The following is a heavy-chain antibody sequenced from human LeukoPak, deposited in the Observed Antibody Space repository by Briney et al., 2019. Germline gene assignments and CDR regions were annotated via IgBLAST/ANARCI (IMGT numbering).Heavy chain of an antibody. Sequence: SETLSLTCTVSGYSISSGYYWGWIRQPPGKGLEWIGSLYHSGSTYYNPSLKSRVTISVDTSKNQFSLKLSSVTAADTAVCYCATSQQLIYYWGQGTLVTVSS. D-gene: IGHD6-13*01. CDR2: LYHSGST. J-gene: IGHJ4*02. CDR3: ATSQQLIYY. CDR1: GYSISSGYY. V-gene: IGHV4-38-2*02.